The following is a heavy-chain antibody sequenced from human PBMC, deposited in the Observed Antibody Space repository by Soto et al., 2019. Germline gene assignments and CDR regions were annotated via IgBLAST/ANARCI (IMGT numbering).Heavy chain of an antibody. D-gene: IGHD2-15*01. Sequence: EVQLVESGGGLVKPGGSLRLSCAASDFTITNAWMNWVRQAPGKGLEWVGRIKTKSGGEATDYAAPLKGRFTISRDDSKNTLFLQMNSLKTEDTAVYYCTTGSVEGVWGQGATVTVSS. V-gene: IGHV3-15*07. CDR2: IKTKSGGEAT. J-gene: IGHJ6*02. CDR3: TTGSVEGV. CDR1: DFTITNAW.